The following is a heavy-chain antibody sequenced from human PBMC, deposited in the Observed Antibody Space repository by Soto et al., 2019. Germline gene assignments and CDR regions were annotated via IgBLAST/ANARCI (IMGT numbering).Heavy chain of an antibody. CDR2: TTQDGGQS. CDR3: VRDGSTGWHFES. D-gene: IGHD6-19*01. J-gene: IGHJ4*02. CDR1: GVTWSYFW. Sequence: WAPQSLPSSDPGVTWSYFWVRCIREAKLNGLEWVANTTQDGGQSYLVDSVQGRFTISRDNAKNSVYLQMNSLRAEDTAVYYCVRDGSTGWHFESWRQGTLVTVSS. V-gene: IGHV3-7*01.